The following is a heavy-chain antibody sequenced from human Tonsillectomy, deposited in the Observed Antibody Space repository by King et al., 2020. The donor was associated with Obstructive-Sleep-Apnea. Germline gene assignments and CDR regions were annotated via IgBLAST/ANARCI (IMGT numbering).Heavy chain of an antibody. CDR1: GGSISSSSYY. D-gene: IGHD3-3*01. CDR3: ARDRKGVVTRNYYYGMDV. J-gene: IGHJ6*02. V-gene: IGHV4-39*07. CDR2: IYYSGST. Sequence: QLQESGPGLVKPSETLSLTCTVSGGSISSSSYYWGWIRQPPGKGLEWIGSIYYSGSTYYNPSLKSRVTISVDTSKNQFSLKLSSVTAADTAVYYCARDRKGVVTRNYYYGMDVWGQGTTVTVSS.